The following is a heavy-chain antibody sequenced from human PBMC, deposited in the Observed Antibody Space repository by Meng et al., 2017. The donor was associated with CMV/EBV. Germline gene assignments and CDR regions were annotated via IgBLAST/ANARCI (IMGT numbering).Heavy chain of an antibody. Sequence: FTFRSYAMRWVRQAPGKGLEWVAVISYDGSNKYYADSVKGRFTISRDNSKNTLYLQMNSLRAEDTAVYYCARAPPGTRWGSEDYFDYWGQGTLVTVSS. CDR3: ARAPPGTRWGSEDYFDY. J-gene: IGHJ4*02. CDR2: ISYDGSNK. D-gene: IGHD7-27*01. CDR1: FTFRSYA. V-gene: IGHV3-30*04.